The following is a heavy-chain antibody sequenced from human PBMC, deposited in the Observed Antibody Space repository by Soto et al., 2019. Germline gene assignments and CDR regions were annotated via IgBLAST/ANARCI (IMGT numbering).Heavy chain of an antibody. Sequence: SETLSLTCTVSGGSISSSSYYWGWIRQPPGRGLEWIGSIYYSGTNYKNPSLKSRVTISVDTSKNQFSLKLSSVTAADTAVYYCARTLPFIWSGSYYFDYWGQGTLVTVSS. CDR2: IYYSGTN. V-gene: IGHV4-39*01. D-gene: IGHD3-3*01. CDR3: ARTLPFIWSGSYYFDY. CDR1: GGSISSSSYY. J-gene: IGHJ4*02.